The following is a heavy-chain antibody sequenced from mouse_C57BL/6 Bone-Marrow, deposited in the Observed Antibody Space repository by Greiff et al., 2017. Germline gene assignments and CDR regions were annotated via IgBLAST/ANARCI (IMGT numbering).Heavy chain of an antibody. D-gene: IGHD2-5*01. Sequence: DVMLVESGGGLVKPGGSLKLSCAASGFTFSSYAMSWVRQTPEKRLEWVATISDGGSYTYYPDNVKGRFTISRDNAKNNLYLQMSHLKSEDTAMYYCARDSNLKFAYWGQGTLVTVSA. CDR1: GFTFSSYA. CDR2: ISDGGSYT. V-gene: IGHV5-4*01. CDR3: ARDSNLKFAY. J-gene: IGHJ3*01.